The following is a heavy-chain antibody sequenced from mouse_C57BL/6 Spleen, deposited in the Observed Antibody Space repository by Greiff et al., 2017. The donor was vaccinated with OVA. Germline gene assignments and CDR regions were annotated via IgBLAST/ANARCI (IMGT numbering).Heavy chain of an antibody. CDR3: ARDEGALYYFDY. Sequence: EVMLVESEGGLVQPGSSMKLSCTASGFTFSDYYMAWVRQVPEKGLEWVANINYDGSSTYYLDSLKSRFIISRDNAKNILYLQMSSLKSEDTATYYCARDEGALYYFDYWGQGTTLTVSS. CDR1: GFTFSDYY. V-gene: IGHV5-16*01. J-gene: IGHJ2*01. CDR2: INYDGSST. D-gene: IGHD3-1*01.